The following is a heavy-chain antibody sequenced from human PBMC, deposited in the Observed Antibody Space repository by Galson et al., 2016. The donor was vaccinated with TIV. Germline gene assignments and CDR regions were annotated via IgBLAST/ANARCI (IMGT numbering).Heavy chain of an antibody. CDR3: ASGNASRWTFDI. CDR2: MNPSGGGT. J-gene: IGHJ3*02. CDR1: GYTFTRYY. V-gene: IGHV1-46*01. Sequence: SVKVSCKASGYTFTRYYIHWVRQAPGQGLEWMGAMNPSGGGTNHAQNFQGRVTLTRDTSTTTVYMELSTLRPEATAVYYCASGNASRWTFDIWGQGTMVTVSS. D-gene: IGHD6-13*01.